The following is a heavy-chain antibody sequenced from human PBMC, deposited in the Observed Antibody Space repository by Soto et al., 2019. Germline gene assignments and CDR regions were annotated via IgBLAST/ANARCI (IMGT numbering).Heavy chain of an antibody. CDR1: GFTFSTYG. D-gene: IGHD4-17*01. Sequence: PGGSLRLSCAVSGFTFSTYGMNWVRQAPGKGLEWVSYISSSSSTIYYADSVKGRFTISRDNAKNALYLQMNSLRDEDTAVYYCARGDYGDYYYYGMDVWGQGTTVTVSS. J-gene: IGHJ6*02. CDR3: ARGDYGDYYYYGMDV. V-gene: IGHV3-48*02. CDR2: ISSSSSTI.